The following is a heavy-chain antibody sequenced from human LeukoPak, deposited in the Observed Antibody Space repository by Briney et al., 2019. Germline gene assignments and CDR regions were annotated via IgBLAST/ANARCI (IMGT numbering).Heavy chain of an antibody. CDR1: GYKFNAYW. Sequence: GESLKSSCKCSGYKFNAYWIAWVRQMPGKGLGWSGIINADDSDTRYSPSFQGQVTISADKPVSIAYLQWSSLTASDNAMYHSARPNSASYYDSLGYDAFDVWGQGTMVIVSS. V-gene: IGHV5-51*01. CDR2: INADDSDT. D-gene: IGHD3-22*01. CDR3: ARPNSASYYDSLGYDAFDV. J-gene: IGHJ3*01.